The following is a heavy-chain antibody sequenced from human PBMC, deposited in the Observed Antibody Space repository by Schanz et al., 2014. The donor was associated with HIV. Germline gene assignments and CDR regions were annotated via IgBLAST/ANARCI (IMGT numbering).Heavy chain of an antibody. Sequence: EVQLVESGGGLVQPGGSLRLSCAASGFTFSSYWMTWVRQAPGKGLEMVANMNQDGSRKYYVDSVKGRFTISRDNAANSLFLQMNSLRAEDTAVYYCAKDRNYYDNRYIGKGNYYYYYGMDVWGQGTTVTVSS. J-gene: IGHJ6*02. CDR1: GFTFSSYW. CDR3: AKDRNYYDNRYIGKGNYYYYYGMDV. V-gene: IGHV3-7*01. D-gene: IGHD3-22*01. CDR2: MNQDGSRK.